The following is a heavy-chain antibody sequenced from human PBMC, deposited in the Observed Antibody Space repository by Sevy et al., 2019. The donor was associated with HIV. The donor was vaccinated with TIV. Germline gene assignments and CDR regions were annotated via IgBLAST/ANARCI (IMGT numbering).Heavy chain of an antibody. CDR2: IWYDGSNK. Sequence: GGSLRLSCAASGFTFSSYGMHWVRQAPGKGLEWVAVIWYDGSNKYYADSVKGRFTISRDNSKNMLYLQMNSLRAEDRAVYYCARDGRIVVVPAASLDVWGQGTTVTVSS. V-gene: IGHV3-33*01. J-gene: IGHJ6*02. CDR1: GFTFSSYG. D-gene: IGHD2-2*01. CDR3: ARDGRIVVVPAASLDV.